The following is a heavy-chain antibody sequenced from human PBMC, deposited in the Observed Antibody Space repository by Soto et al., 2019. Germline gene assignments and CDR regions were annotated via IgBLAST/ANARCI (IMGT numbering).Heavy chain of an antibody. J-gene: IGHJ6*02. V-gene: IGHV3-30*18. CDR2: ISYDGSNK. D-gene: IGHD1-26*01. CDR1: GFTFSSYG. Sequence: LRLSCAASGFTFSSYGMHWVRQAPGKGLEWVAVISYDGSNKYYADSVKGRFTISRDNSKNTLYLQMNSLRAEDTAVYYCAKDRGVGATYYYYGMDVWGQGTTVTVSS. CDR3: AKDRGVGATYYYYGMDV.